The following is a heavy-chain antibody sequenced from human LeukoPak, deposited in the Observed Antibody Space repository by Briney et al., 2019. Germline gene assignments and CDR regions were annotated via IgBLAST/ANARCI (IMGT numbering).Heavy chain of an antibody. CDR2: ISSSGSTI. Sequence: GGSLRLSCAASGCTFSDYYMSWIRQAPGKGLECVSYISSSGSTIYYADSVKGRFTISRDNAKNSLYLQMNTLRLEDTAVYYCAKDLMRDRWFGESWGQGTLVTVSS. J-gene: IGHJ5*02. CDR1: GCTFSDYY. CDR3: AKDLMRDRWFGES. V-gene: IGHV3-11*04. D-gene: IGHD3-10*01.